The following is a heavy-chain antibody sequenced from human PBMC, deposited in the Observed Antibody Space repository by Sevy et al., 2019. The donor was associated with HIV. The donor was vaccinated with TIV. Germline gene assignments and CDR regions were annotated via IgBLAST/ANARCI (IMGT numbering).Heavy chain of an antibody. CDR3: AKSLPQAYYYYYYMDV. Sequence: GGSLRLSCAASGFTFSSYAMSWVRQAPGKGLEWVSAISGSGGSTYYADSVKGRFTISRDNSKNTPYMQMNSLSAEDTAVYYCAKSLPQAYYYYYYMDVWGKGTTVTVSS. CDR1: GFTFSSYA. V-gene: IGHV3-23*01. J-gene: IGHJ6*03. CDR2: ISGSGGST.